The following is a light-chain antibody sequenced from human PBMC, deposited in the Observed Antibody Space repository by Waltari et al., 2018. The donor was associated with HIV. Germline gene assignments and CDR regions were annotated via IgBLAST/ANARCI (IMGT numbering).Light chain of an antibody. Sequence: QSALTQPASVSGSPGQSITISCTGPSSDVGRYNLVSWYQQHPGKAPKLMIYEGRNRPSGVSNRCSGSKSGNTASLTIAGLQAEDEADYYCCSYAGSSTLEVFGGGTKLTVL. CDR2: EGR. CDR1: SSDVGRYNL. J-gene: IGLJ2*01. V-gene: IGLV2-23*01. CDR3: CSYAGSSTLEV.